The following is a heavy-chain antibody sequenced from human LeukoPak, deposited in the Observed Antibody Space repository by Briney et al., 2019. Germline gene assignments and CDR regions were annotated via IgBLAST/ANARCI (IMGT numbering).Heavy chain of an antibody. V-gene: IGHV1-2*02. CDR1: GYTFTGYY. J-gene: IGHJ5*02. CDR3: ARGRVGAKTNWFDP. CDR2: INPNSGGT. Sequence: ASVKVSCNASGYTFTGYYMHWVRQAPGQGLEWMGWINPNSGGTNYAQKFQGRVTMTRDTSISTAYMELSSLRSEDTAVYYCARGRVGAKTNWFDPWGQGTLVTVSS. D-gene: IGHD1-26*01.